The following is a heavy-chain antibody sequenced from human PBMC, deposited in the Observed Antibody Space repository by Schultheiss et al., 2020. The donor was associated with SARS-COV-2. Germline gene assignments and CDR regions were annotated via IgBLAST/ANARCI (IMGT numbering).Heavy chain of an antibody. V-gene: IGHV3-30*01. CDR2: ISYDGSNK. J-gene: IGHJ6*02. D-gene: IGHD3-22*01. Sequence: GGSLRLSCAASGFTFSSYAMHWVRQAPGKGLEWVAVISYDGSNKYYADSVKGRFTISRDNSKNTLCLQMNSLRAEDTAVYYCASDSDSSGSGKYYYGMDVWGQGTGVTVSS. CDR3: ASDSDSSGSGKYYYGMDV. CDR1: GFTFSSYA.